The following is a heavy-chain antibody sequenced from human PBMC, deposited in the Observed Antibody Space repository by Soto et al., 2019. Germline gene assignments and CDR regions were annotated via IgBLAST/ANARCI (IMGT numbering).Heavy chain of an antibody. CDR2: IYYSGST. J-gene: IGHJ3*02. V-gene: IGHV4-30-4*01. D-gene: IGHD3-22*01. CDR1: GGSISSGDYY. CDR3: ASLYYYDSSGYYSDAFDI. Sequence: QVQLQESGPGLVKPSQTLSLTCTVSGGSISSGDYYWSWIRQPPGKGLEWIGYIYYSGSTYYNPSLQSRVTISVDTSTNQYSLKLSSVTAADTAVYYCASLYYYDSSGYYSDAFDIWGQGTMVTVSS.